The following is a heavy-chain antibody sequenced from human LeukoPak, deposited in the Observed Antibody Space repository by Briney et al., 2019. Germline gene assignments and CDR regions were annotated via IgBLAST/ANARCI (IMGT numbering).Heavy chain of an antibody. CDR2: IIPIFGTA. Sequence: SVTVSFTASGGTFSSYAISWVRQAPGQGLEWMGGIIPIFGTANYAQKFQGRVTVTADESTSTAYMELSSLRSEDTAVYYCATPSSGWYVYFDYWGQGTLVTVSS. V-gene: IGHV1-69*13. CDR3: ATPSSGWYVYFDY. J-gene: IGHJ4*02. CDR1: GGTFSSYA. D-gene: IGHD6-19*01.